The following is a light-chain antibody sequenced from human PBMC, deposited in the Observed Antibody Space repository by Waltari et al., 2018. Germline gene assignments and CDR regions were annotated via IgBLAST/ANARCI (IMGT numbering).Light chain of an antibody. Sequence: QSALTQPASVSGSPGQSITISCTGTSSDVGSYNIFPCYQQHPGKAPKLMIYEGSKRPSGVSNRFSGSKSGNTASLTISGLQAEDEADYYCCSYAGSSTSWVFGGGTKLTVL. CDR3: CSYAGSSTSWV. V-gene: IGLV2-23*01. CDR2: EGS. CDR1: SSDVGSYNI. J-gene: IGLJ3*02.